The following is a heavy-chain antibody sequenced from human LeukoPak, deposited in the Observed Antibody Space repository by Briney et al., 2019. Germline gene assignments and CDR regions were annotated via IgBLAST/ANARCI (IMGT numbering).Heavy chain of an antibody. CDR3: ARDSSSWSEGGQHFQH. J-gene: IGHJ1*01. CDR2: IYYSGST. CDR1: GGSISSSSYY. V-gene: IGHV4-39*07. Sequence: KPSETLSLTCTVSGGSISSSSYYWGRIRQPPGKGLEWIGSIYYSGSTYYNPSLKSRVTISVDTSKNQFSLKLSSVTAADTAVYYCARDSSSWSEGGQHFQHWGQGTLVTVSS. D-gene: IGHD6-13*01.